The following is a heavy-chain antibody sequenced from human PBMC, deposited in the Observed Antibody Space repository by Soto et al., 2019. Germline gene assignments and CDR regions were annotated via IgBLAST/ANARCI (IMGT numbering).Heavy chain of an antibody. CDR2: IYYSGST. CDR3: ARLQMNYDILTGYYLGGPFWVSS. Sequence: SETLSLTCTVSGGSISSYYWSWIRQPPGKGLEWIGYIYYSGSTNYNPSLKSRVTISVDTSKNQFSLKLSSVTAADTAVCYCARLQMNYDILTGYYLGGPFWVSSWGQGTLVTVSS. J-gene: IGHJ4*02. D-gene: IGHD3-9*01. V-gene: IGHV4-59*08. CDR1: GGSISSYY.